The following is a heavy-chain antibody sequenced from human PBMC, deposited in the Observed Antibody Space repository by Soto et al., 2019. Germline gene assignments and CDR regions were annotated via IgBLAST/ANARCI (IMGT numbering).Heavy chain of an antibody. V-gene: IGHV1-18*01. J-gene: IGHJ6*02. CDR2: ISSYNGDT. CDR1: GYTFTRSG. Sequence: QVQLVQSGAEVKKPGASVKVSCKASGYTFTRSGISWVRQAPGQGPEWMGWISSYNGDTNYAQTFQGRVTMTTDTSTSKAYMEMRSLRSDDTAVYYCAREGVAPSYYYGMDVWGQGTPVTVSS. CDR3: AREGVAPSYYYGMDV. D-gene: IGHD5-12*01.